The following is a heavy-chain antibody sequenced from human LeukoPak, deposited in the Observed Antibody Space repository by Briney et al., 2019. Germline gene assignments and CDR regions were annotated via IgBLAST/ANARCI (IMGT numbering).Heavy chain of an antibody. D-gene: IGHD3-10*02. V-gene: IGHV3-7*03. J-gene: IGHJ4*02. CDR3: ARDPYVSNFDY. Sequence: PGGSLRLSCAASGFTFSNYWMSWVRQAPGKGPEWMGNIKEGGSETYYVDSVKGRFTISRDNAQNSLYLHMHSLRVEDTAVYYCARDPYVSNFDYWGQGTLVTVSS. CDR2: IKEGGSET. CDR1: GFTFSNYW.